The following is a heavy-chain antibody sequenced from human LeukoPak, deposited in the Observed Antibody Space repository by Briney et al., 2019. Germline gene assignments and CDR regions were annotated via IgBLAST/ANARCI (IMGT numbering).Heavy chain of an antibody. Sequence: GGSLRLSCVASVFTFSDYYMSWIRLTPGKGLEWVSYIGGSGSVVHYADSVKGRFTISRGNAKKSLYLQMDSLIADDTAVYYCASGGGYSSGWYGYWGQGTLVTVSS. CDR2: IGGSGSVV. V-gene: IGHV3-11*01. CDR3: ASGGGYSSGWYGY. CDR1: VFTFSDYY. J-gene: IGHJ4*02. D-gene: IGHD6-13*01.